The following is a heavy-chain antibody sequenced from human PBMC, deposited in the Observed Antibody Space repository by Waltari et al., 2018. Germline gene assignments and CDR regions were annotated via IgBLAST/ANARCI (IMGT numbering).Heavy chain of an antibody. V-gene: IGHV3-23*03. CDR2: IYSGGSST. Sequence: EVQLLESGGGLVQPGGSLRLSCAASGCTFSSYAMSWVRQAPGEGLEWGSVIYSGGSSTYYADSVKGRFTISRDNSKNTLYLQMNSLRAEDTAVYYCVSVGGDYEVFDYWGQGTLVTVSS. CDR1: GCTFSSYA. CDR3: VSVGGDYEVFDY. J-gene: IGHJ4*02. D-gene: IGHD4-17*01.